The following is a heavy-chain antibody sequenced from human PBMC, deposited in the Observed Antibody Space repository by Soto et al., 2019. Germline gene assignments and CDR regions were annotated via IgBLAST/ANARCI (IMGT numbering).Heavy chain of an antibody. D-gene: IGHD2-21*01. J-gene: IGHJ6*02. V-gene: IGHV3-30*01. Sequence: QVQLVESGGGVVQPGRSLRLSCAASGFTFSDYAMHWVRQPPGKGLEWEAIISSDGTNTYYGDSVKGRFTISRDDSTSTLSLQMNGLRPEDTAVYFCARVHCSTELCSGLYFYYALDVWGQGTTVTVSS. CDR2: ISSDGTNT. CDR1: GFTFSDYA. CDR3: ARVHCSTELCSGLYFYYALDV.